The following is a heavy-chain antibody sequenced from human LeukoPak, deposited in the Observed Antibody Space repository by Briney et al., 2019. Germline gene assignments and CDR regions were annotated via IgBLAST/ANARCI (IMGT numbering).Heavy chain of an antibody. Sequence: GGSLRLSCAASGFTVSSNYMSWVRQGPGKGLEWVALIYNDGGTHYTDSVKGRFTISRDTSRNTLFLQMDSLRVEDSAMYYCVKRLTLGDLSIKGAFALWGQGTMVTVAS. D-gene: IGHD3-16*02. CDR1: GFTVSSNY. CDR3: VKRLTLGDLSIKGAFAL. J-gene: IGHJ3*01. V-gene: IGHV3-53*01. CDR2: IYNDGGT.